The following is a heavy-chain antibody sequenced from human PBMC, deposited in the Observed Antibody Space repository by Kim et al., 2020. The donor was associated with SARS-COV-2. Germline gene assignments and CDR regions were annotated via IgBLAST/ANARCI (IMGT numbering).Heavy chain of an antibody. D-gene: IGHD3-16*01. CDR3: AKDKSFFMSTFGGESGGIDV. J-gene: IGHJ6*02. Sequence: GGSLRLSCAASGFSFNNFGMHWVRQAPGKGLECVALISYEGSKKYYADSLKGRFTISRDSSKNTLYLQMNSLRPEDTAVYFCAKDKSFFMSTFGGESGGIDVWGQGTTVTVSS. CDR1: GFSFNNFG. CDR2: ISYEGSKK. V-gene: IGHV3-30*18.